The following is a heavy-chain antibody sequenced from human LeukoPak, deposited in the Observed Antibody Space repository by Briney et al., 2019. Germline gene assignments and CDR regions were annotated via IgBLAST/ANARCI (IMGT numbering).Heavy chain of an antibody. Sequence: GASVKVSCKASGYTFTGYYMHWVRQAPGQGLEWMGWINPNSGGTNYAQKFQGRVTMTRDTSISTAYMELSRLRSDDTAVYYCARESHDYGDPLTLLYSLWGQGTLVTVSS. CDR2: INPNSGGT. CDR3: ARESHDYGDPLTLLYSL. CDR1: GYTFTGYY. D-gene: IGHD4-17*01. V-gene: IGHV1-2*02. J-gene: IGHJ4*02.